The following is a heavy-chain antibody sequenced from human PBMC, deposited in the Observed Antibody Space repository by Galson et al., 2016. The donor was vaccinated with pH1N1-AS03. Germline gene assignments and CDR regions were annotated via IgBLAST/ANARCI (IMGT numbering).Heavy chain of an antibody. CDR2: IDWNDNK. J-gene: IGHJ5*02. CDR1: GFSLSTSGMC. V-gene: IGHV2-70*11. CDR3: ARFHYGYYSGWFDP. D-gene: IGHD4-17*01. Sequence: PALVKPPQTLTLTCTFSGFSLSTSGMCVSWIRQPPGKALEWLARIDWNDNKYYSTSLKTRLTISKDTSKNQVVLTMTNMDPVDTATYYCARFHYGYYSGWFDPWGQGTLVTVSS.